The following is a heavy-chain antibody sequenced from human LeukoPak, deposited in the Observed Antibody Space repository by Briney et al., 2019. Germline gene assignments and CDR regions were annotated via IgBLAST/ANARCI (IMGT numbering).Heavy chain of an antibody. CDR3: ARWLPYYYYMDV. CDR1: GDSISSGDYY. V-gene: IGHV4-61*02. J-gene: IGHJ6*03. Sequence: SETLSLTCTVSGDSISSGDYYWSWIRQPAGKGLEWIGRISSSGSTNYNPSLKSRVTISVDTSKNQFSLKLSSVTAADTAVYYCARWLPYYYYMDVWGKGTTVTISS. D-gene: IGHD6-19*01. CDR2: ISSSGST.